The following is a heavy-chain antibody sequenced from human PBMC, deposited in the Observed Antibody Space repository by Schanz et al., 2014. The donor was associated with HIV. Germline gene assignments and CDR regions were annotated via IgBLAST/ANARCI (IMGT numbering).Heavy chain of an antibody. D-gene: IGHD3-10*01. CDR1: GYIFTNSY. V-gene: IGHV1-46*01. J-gene: IGHJ6*02. CDR2: INPSGVST. CDR3: AREYGDYGSGRSFGMDV. Sequence: QVQLVQSGAEVKKPGASVKVSCKASGYIFTNSYMHWVRQAPGQGLEWMGIINPSGVSTTYAQKFQGRVAMTRVTMTRDTSKSTVYMELSSLRSEDTAVYYWAREYGDYGSGRSFGMDVWGQGTTVTVSS.